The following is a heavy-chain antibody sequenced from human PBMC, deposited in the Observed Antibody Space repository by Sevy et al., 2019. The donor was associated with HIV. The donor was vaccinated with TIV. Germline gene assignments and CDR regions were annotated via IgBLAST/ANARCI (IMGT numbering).Heavy chain of an antibody. V-gene: IGHV3-48*03. CDR1: GFSFRSFD. D-gene: IGHD4-17*01. CDR2: ISNSGSSV. CDR3: ARDLPPSATTVAHFDY. Sequence: GGSLRLSCAASGFSFRSFDMHWVRQAPGKGLEWVSGISNSGSSVFYSDSVKGRFTISRDNTDNLLFLQMNSLRAEDTAVYYCARDLPPSATTVAHFDYCGRGNLVTVSS. J-gene: IGHJ4*02.